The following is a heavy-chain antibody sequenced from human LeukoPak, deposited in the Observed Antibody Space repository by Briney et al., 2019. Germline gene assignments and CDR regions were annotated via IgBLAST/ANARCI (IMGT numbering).Heavy chain of an antibody. D-gene: IGHD3-22*01. CDR3: AKDLIVVVDMDAFDN. Sequence: GGSLRLSCAASGFTFSSYAMSWVRQAPGKGLEWVSAISGSGGSTYYADSVKGRFTISRDNSKNTLYLQMNSLRAEDTAVYYCAKDLIVVVDMDAFDNWGQGTMVTVSS. J-gene: IGHJ3*02. V-gene: IGHV3-23*01. CDR2: ISGSGGST. CDR1: GFTFSSYA.